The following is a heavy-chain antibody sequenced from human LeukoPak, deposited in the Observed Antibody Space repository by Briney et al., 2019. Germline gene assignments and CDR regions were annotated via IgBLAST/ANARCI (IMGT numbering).Heavy chain of an antibody. J-gene: IGHJ3*02. D-gene: IGHD3-3*02. CDR1: GYTFTGYY. V-gene: IGHV1-2*02. CDR2: INPNSGGT. CDR3: ARTFLEWLSPRADAFDI. Sequence: ASVKVSCKASGYTFTGYYMHWVRQAPGQGLEWMGWINPNSGGTNYAQKFQGRVTMTRDTSISTAYMELSRLGSDDTAVYYCARTFLEWLSPRADAFDIWGQGTMVTVSS.